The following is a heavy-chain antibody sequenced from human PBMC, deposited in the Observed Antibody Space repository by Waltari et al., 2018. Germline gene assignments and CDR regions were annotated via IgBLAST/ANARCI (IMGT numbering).Heavy chain of an antibody. V-gene: IGHV4-39*07. J-gene: IGHJ4*02. Sequence: QLQLQESGPGLVKPSETLSLTCTVSGGSISSSSYYWGWISQPPGKGLEWIGSIYYSGSTYYNPSLKSRVTISVDTSKNQFSLKLSSVTAADTAVYYCARDKDFWSGYLYYFDYWGQGTLVTVSS. CDR2: IYYSGST. CDR1: GGSISSSSYY. D-gene: IGHD3-3*01. CDR3: ARDKDFWSGYLYYFDY.